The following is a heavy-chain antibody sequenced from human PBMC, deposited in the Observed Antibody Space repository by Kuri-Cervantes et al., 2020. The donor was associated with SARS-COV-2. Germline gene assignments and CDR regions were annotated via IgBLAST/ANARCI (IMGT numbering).Heavy chain of an antibody. V-gene: IGHV3-21*01. Sequence: GESLKISCAASGFTFSSYSMNWVRQAPGKGLEWVSSISSSSSYIYYADSVKGRFTISRDNAKNSLYLQMNSLRAEDTAVYYCASGGNSGWYYFDYWGQGTLVTVSS. CDR3: ASGGNSGWYYFDY. J-gene: IGHJ4*02. CDR2: ISSSSSYI. D-gene: IGHD6-19*01. CDR1: GFTFSSYS.